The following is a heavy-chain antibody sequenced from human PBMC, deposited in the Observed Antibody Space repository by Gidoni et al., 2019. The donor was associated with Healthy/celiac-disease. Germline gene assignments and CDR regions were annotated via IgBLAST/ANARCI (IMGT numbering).Heavy chain of an antibody. D-gene: IGHD3-3*01. Sequence: QLQLQESGPGLVKPSETLSLTCTVSGGSIRSSSYYWGWIRQPPGKGLEWIGSIYYSGSTYYNPSLKSRVTISVDTSKNQFSLKLSSVTAADTAVYYCARNPRGGFWSGYYTHDAFDIWGQGTMVTVSS. J-gene: IGHJ3*02. V-gene: IGHV4-39*07. CDR3: ARNPRGGFWSGYYTHDAFDI. CDR2: IYYSGST. CDR1: GGSIRSSSYY.